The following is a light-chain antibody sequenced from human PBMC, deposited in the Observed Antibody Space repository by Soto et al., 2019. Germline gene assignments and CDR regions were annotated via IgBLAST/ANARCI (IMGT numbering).Light chain of an antibody. CDR1: GSDVGGYDY. CDR3: SSYTSSSTYV. Sequence: QSVLTQPASVSGSPGQTITISCTGTGSDVGGYDYVPWYQHHPGKAPKVMIYEGTNRPSGVSNRFSGSKSGNTASLTISGRLAEDEADYYCSSYTSSSTYVFGTGTKGTVL. V-gene: IGLV2-14*01. CDR2: EGT. J-gene: IGLJ1*01.